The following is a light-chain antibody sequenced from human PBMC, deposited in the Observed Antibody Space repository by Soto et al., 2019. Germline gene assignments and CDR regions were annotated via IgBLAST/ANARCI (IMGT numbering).Light chain of an antibody. CDR2: GAS. Sequence: EIVLTQSPGTLSVSPGERATLSCRASQSVSSYLAWYQQKPGQAPRLLIYGASTRATGIPARFSGGGSGTDFTLTISSLQAADVAVYYCQQFYSTPLTFGGGTKVDIK. CDR1: QSVSSY. J-gene: IGKJ4*01. CDR3: QQFYSTPLT. V-gene: IGKV3-15*01.